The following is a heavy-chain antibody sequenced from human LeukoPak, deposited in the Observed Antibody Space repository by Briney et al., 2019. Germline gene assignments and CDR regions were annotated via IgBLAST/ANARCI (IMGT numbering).Heavy chain of an antibody. J-gene: IGHJ4*02. V-gene: IGHV3-11*01. CDR1: GFTFSDYY. D-gene: IGHD3-10*01. CDR2: ISGRENTI. Sequence: GGSLRLSCAASGFTFSDYYMSWIRQAPGKGLEWVSYISGRENTIYYADSVKGRFTTSRDSAKNSLYLQMNSLRADDTAAYYCARVPRYDSGSYYSLDHWGQGTLVTVSS. CDR3: ARVPRYDSGSYYSLDH.